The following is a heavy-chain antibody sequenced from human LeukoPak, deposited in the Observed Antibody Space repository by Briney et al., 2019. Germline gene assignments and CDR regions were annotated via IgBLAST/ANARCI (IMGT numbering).Heavy chain of an antibody. CDR1: GGSISSYY. CDR2: IYYSGST. CDR3: ASGATVTTRGAFDI. D-gene: IGHD4-17*01. Sequence: SETLSLTCTVSGGSISSYYWSWIRQPPGKGLEWIGYIYYSGSTNYNPSLKSRVTISVDTSKNQFSLKLSSVTAADTAVYYCASGATVTTRGAFDIWGQGTMVSVSS. J-gene: IGHJ3*02. V-gene: IGHV4-59*08.